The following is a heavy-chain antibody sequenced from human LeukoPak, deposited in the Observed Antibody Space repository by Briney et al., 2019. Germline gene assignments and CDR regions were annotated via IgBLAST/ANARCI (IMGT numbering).Heavy chain of an antibody. D-gene: IGHD2/OR15-2a*01. CDR3: VGGEVLSASLSSLDY. V-gene: IGHV3-48*01. J-gene: IGHJ4*02. Sequence: GGSLRLSCAASGFTFSSYSMNWVRQAPGKGLEWVSYISSSSSTIYYADSVKGRFTISRDNAKNSLYLQMNSLRAEDTAVYYCVGGEVLSASLSSLDYWGQGTLVTVSS. CDR1: GFTFSSYS. CDR2: ISSSSSTI.